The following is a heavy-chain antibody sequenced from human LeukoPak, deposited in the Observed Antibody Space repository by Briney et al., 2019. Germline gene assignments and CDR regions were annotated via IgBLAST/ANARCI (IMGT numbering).Heavy chain of an antibody. V-gene: IGHV4-61*01. CDR2: IYYSGST. CDR3: ARYNYDFWSGYSKWFDP. Sequence: SETLSLTCTVSGGFISSSSYYWSWIRQPPGKGLEWIGYIYYSGSTHYNPSLKSRVTISVDTSKNQFSLKLSSVTAADTAVYYCARYNYDFWSGYSKWFDPWGQGTLVTVSS. J-gene: IGHJ5*02. CDR1: GGFISSSSYY. D-gene: IGHD3-3*01.